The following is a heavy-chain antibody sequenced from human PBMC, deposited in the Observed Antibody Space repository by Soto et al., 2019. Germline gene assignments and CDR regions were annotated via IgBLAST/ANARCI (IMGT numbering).Heavy chain of an antibody. D-gene: IGHD4-17*01. CDR2: INSDGSST. CDR3: ARVRNKICGDSDY. V-gene: IGHV3-74*01. J-gene: IGHJ4*02. Sequence: GGSLRLSCAASGFTFSSYWMHWVRQAPGKGLVWVSRINSDGSSTSYADSVKGRFTISRDNAKNTLYLQMNSLRAEDTAVYYCARVRNKICGDSDYWGQGTLVTVSS. CDR1: GFTFSSYW.